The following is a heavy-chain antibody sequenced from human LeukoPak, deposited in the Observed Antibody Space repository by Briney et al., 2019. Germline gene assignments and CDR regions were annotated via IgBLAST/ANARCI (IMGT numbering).Heavy chain of an antibody. CDR1: GGSISSGGYS. D-gene: IGHD3-10*01. Sequence: PSQTLSLTCAVSGGSISSGGYSWSWIRQPPGKGLEWIGYIYHSGSTYYNPSLKSRVTISVDRSKNQFSLKLSSVTAADTAVYYCARGPIRGVIIDAFDIWGQGTMVTVSS. CDR2: IYHSGST. V-gene: IGHV4-30-2*01. CDR3: ARGPIRGVIIDAFDI. J-gene: IGHJ3*02.